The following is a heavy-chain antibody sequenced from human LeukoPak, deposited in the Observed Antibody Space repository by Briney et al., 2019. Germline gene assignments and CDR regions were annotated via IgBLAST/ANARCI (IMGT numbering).Heavy chain of an antibody. J-gene: IGHJ6*02. Sequence: ASVKVSCKASAFTFTNYGISWVRQAPGQGLEWMGWISAYNGNTNYAQKLQGRVTMTTDTSTSTAYMELRSLRSDDTAVYYCARGKGIAAAGTLYYYYGMDVWGQGTTVTVSS. D-gene: IGHD6-13*01. V-gene: IGHV1-18*01. CDR3: ARGKGIAAAGTLYYYYGMDV. CDR1: AFTFTNYG. CDR2: ISAYNGNT.